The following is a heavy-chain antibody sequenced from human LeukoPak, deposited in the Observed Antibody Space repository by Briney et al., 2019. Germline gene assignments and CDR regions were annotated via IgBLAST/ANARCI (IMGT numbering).Heavy chain of an antibody. V-gene: IGHV3-20*04. CDR3: ARLGGGYYYYYYMDV. D-gene: IGHD4-23*01. CDR2: INWNGGST. J-gene: IGHJ6*03. Sequence: GGSLRLSCAASGFTFDDYAMHWVRQAPGKGLEWVSGINWNGGSTGYADSVKGRFTISRDNAKNSLYLQMNSLRAEDTALYYCARLGGGYYYYYYMDVWGKGTTVTVSS. CDR1: GFTFDDYA.